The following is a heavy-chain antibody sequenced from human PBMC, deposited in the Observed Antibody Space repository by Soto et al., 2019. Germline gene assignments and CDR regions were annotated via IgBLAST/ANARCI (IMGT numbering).Heavy chain of an antibody. V-gene: IGHV4-34*01. J-gene: IGHJ4*02. CDR3: ARGGITCPY. D-gene: IGHD1-20*01. CDR2: INHSGST. CDR1: GGSFSGYY. Sequence: PSETWSLTCAVYGGSFSGYYWSWIRQPPGKGLELIGEINHSGSTNYNPSLKSRVTISVDTSKNPFSLKLSSVTAADTAVYYCARGGITCPYLRPVTLVTAS.